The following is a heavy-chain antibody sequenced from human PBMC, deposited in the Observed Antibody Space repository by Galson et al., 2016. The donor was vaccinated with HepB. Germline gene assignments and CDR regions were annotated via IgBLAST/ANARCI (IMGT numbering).Heavy chain of an antibody. CDR3: ARSILGYYYSMDV. J-gene: IGHJ6*04. CDR2: VYYSGST. Sequence: SETMSLTCTVSGGSISGYSWSWIRQPPGEGLEWIGYVYYSGSTNYNPSLKSRVTISVDTSNNQFSLNLSSVTAADTAVYFCARSILGYYYSMDVWGKGTTVTVSS. V-gene: IGHV4-59*01. D-gene: IGHD3-16*01. CDR1: GGSISGYS.